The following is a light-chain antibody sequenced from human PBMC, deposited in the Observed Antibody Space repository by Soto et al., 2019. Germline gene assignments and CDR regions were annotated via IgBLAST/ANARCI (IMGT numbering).Light chain of an antibody. CDR3: QQSFKTPLT. J-gene: IGKJ4*01. Sequence: DIQMTQSPSSLSASVGDRVTITCRASQNINSKLNWDRQKPGKAPELLMFAASTLQSGVPPRFRGSGSGTDFTLAITNLQPEDLATDYCQQSFKTPLTFGGGTKVESK. V-gene: IGKV1-39*01. CDR1: QNINSK. CDR2: AAS.